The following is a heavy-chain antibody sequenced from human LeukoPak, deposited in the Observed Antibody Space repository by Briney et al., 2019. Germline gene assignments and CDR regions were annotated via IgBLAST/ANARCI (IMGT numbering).Heavy chain of an antibody. Sequence: SETLSLACTVSGGSIGTYYWSWIRQSPGKGLEWIGYIYTSGSTNYNPSLKSRVTISVDTSKNQFSLKLSSVTAADTAVYYCARHPNWNYVWFDPWGQGTLVTVSS. CDR2: IYTSGST. CDR3: ARHPNWNYVWFDP. V-gene: IGHV4-4*09. J-gene: IGHJ5*02. CDR1: GGSIGTYY. D-gene: IGHD1-7*01.